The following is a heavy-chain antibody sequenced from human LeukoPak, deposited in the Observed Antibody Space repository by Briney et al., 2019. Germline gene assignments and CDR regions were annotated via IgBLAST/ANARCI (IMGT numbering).Heavy chain of an antibody. CDR1: GCTFTSYY. V-gene: IGHV1-46*01. CDR2: INPSGGST. Sequence: EASVKVSCKASGCTFTSYYMHWVRQAPGQGLEWMGIINPSGGSTSYAQKFQGRVTMTRDMSTSTVYMELSSLRSEDTAVYYCARGPEGYYYYYYMDVWGKGTTVTVSS. CDR3: ARGPEGYYYYYYMDV. J-gene: IGHJ6*03.